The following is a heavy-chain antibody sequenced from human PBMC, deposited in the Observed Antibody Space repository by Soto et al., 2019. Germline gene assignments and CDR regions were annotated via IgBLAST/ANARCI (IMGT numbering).Heavy chain of an antibody. CDR2: INHSGST. CDR3: ARVRRYYDFWSGYPGHYYYYGMDV. Sequence: SETRSLTCAGYGWSFSGYYSRWIRQPPGMGVEXLAGINHSGSTNYNPSLKSRVTISVDTSKNQFSLKLSSVTAADTAVYYCARVRRYYDFWSGYPGHYYYYGMDVWGQGTTVTVSS. D-gene: IGHD3-3*01. CDR1: GWSFSGYY. V-gene: IGHV4-34*01. J-gene: IGHJ6*02.